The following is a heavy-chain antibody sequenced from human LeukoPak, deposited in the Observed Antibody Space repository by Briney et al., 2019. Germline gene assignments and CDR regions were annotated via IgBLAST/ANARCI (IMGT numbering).Heavy chain of an antibody. CDR1: GFTVSSNY. D-gene: IGHD6-13*01. J-gene: IGHJ5*02. CDR3: ANQQLDGGEWFDP. Sequence: PGGSLRLSCAASGFTVSSNYMSWVRQAPGKGLEWVSVIYSGGSTYYADSVKGRFTISRDNSKNTLYLQMNSLRAEDTAVYYCANQQLDGGEWFDPWGQGTLVTVSS. V-gene: IGHV3-66*01. CDR2: IYSGGST.